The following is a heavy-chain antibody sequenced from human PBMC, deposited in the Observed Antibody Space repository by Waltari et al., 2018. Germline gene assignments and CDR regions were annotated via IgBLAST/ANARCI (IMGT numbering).Heavy chain of an antibody. Sequence: EVQLVESGGGLVQPGGSLRLSCAASGFTFSSYSMNWVRQAPGKGLEWVSYISSSSSTIYYADSVKGRFTISRDNAKNSLYLQMNSLRAEDTAVYYCARDRIMVQGDLGYWGQGTLVTVSS. CDR1: GFTFSSYS. J-gene: IGHJ4*02. D-gene: IGHD3-10*01. V-gene: IGHV3-48*04. CDR2: ISSSSSTI. CDR3: ARDRIMVQGDLGY.